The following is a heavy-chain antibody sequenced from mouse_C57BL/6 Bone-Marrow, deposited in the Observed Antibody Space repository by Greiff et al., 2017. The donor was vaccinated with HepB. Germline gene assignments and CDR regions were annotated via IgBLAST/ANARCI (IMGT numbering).Heavy chain of an antibody. V-gene: IGHV3-6*01. Sequence: EESGPGLVKPSQSLSLTCSVTGYSITSGYYWNWIRQFPGNKLEWMGYISYDGSNNYNPSLKNRLSIPRDTSKNQFFLKLNSVTTEDTATYYCARGYYDYDGDWYFDVWGTGTTVTVSS. D-gene: IGHD2-4*01. CDR2: ISYDGSN. CDR3: ARGYYDYDGDWYFDV. CDR1: GYSITSGYY. J-gene: IGHJ1*03.